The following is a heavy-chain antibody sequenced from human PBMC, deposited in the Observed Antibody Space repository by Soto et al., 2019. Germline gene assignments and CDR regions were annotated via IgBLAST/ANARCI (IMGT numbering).Heavy chain of an antibody. D-gene: IGHD2-15*01. Sequence: GGSLRLSCAASGFTFNDYAMAWVRQAPGQGLEWVSSISGSGGHSSYVDSVRGRFTISRDNVNNILSLDMSDLRAEDTALYYCARRGVVTRYYYYGMDVWGQGTTVTVSS. J-gene: IGHJ6*02. CDR3: ARRGVVTRYYYYGMDV. CDR2: ISGSGGHS. V-gene: IGHV3-23*01. CDR1: GFTFNDYA.